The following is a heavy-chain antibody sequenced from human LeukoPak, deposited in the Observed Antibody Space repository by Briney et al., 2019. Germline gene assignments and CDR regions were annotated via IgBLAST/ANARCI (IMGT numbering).Heavy chain of an antibody. J-gene: IGHJ1*01. D-gene: IGHD1-26*01. Sequence: GGSLRLSCAASGFTFSTYWMHWVRQAPGKGLVWVSRISSDGSITGYADSVKGRFTISRDNAKNTLYLQMNSLRAEDTAVYYCATSIVGLTYDEHFQHWGQGTLVTVSS. V-gene: IGHV3-74*01. CDR3: ATSIVGLTYDEHFQH. CDR2: ISSDGSIT. CDR1: GFTFSTYW.